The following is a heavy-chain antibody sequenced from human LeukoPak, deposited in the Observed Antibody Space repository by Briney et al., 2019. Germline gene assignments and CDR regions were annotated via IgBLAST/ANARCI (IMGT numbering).Heavy chain of an antibody. Sequence: GESLRLSCAASGFTFSSYGMHWVRQAPGKGLEWVALISYDGSDKYYADTVEGRFTISRDNSKSTVHLQMNSLRTEDTAVYFCAREVVAVLPDASTNDYWGQGALVCVSS. CDR3: AREVVAVLPDASTNDY. D-gene: IGHD2-8*01. CDR2: ISYDGSDK. CDR1: GFTFSSYG. J-gene: IGHJ4*02. V-gene: IGHV3-30*03.